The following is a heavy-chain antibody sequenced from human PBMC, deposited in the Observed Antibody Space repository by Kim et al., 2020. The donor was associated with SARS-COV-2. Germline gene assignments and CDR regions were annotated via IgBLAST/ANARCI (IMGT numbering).Heavy chain of an antibody. CDR1: GYTFTNYA. CDR2: IKAGSGDT. D-gene: IGHD6-13*01. Sequence: ASVKVSCKASGYTFTNYAIHWVRQAPGQRLEWMGWIKAGSGDTKYSRRFQGSITITRDTSASTAYMELSSLRSEDTAVYYCAREPPGDSSWHFDYWGQGTLVTVSS. V-gene: IGHV1-3*01. CDR3: AREPPGDSSWHFDY. J-gene: IGHJ4*02.